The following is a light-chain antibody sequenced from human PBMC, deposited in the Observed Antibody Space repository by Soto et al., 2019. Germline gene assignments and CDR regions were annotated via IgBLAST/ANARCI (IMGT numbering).Light chain of an antibody. Sequence: QSALTQPASVSGSPGQSITISCTGTSRDVGGYNYVSWYQQHPGKAPNLIIYEVSNRPSGVSDRFSGSKSGNTASLTISGLQADDEADYYCFSYTSSTTRVFGTGTKLTVL. V-gene: IGLV2-14*01. J-gene: IGLJ1*01. CDR2: EVS. CDR3: FSYTSSTTRV. CDR1: SRDVGGYNY.